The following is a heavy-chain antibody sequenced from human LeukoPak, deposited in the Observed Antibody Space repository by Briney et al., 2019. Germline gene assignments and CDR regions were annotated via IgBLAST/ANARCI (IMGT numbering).Heavy chain of an antibody. D-gene: IGHD1-1*01. CDR3: ARGGAGTEDF. Sequence: ASVTVSCKASGYPFTSYYVHWVRQAPGQGLEWMGTINPASGTTDNAPKFRGRVTMTRDMSTSTVYMQLRSLRSEDTAVYFCARGGAGTEDFWGQGTLVTVSS. J-gene: IGHJ4*02. V-gene: IGHV1-46*01. CDR2: INPASGTT. CDR1: GYPFTSYY.